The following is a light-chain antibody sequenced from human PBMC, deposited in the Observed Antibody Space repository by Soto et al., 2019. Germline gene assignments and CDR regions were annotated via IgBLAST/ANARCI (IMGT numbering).Light chain of an antibody. V-gene: IGKV3-15*01. J-gene: IGKJ1*01. CDR3: QQYHNWPA. Sequence: EIVMTQSPATLSVSPGARATLSCMASQSVFSSLAWFQQKPGQAPRLLIYGAATRATGIPARFSGSGSGTEFTLTISSLQSEDFAIYYCQQYHNWPAVGQGTKVEIK. CDR1: QSVFSS. CDR2: GAA.